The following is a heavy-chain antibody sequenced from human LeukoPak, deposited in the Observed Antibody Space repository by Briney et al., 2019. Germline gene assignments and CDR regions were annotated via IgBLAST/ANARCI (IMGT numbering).Heavy chain of an antibody. D-gene: IGHD5-12*01. Sequence: PSETLSLTCTVSGGSISSYYWSWIRQPAGKGLEWIGYIYYSGSTNYNPSLKSRVTISVDTSKNQFSLKLSSVTAADTAVYYCARVRGRRRDGYNYGNFDYWGQGTLVTVSS. CDR3: ARVRGRRRDGYNYGNFDY. J-gene: IGHJ4*02. CDR1: GGSISSYY. V-gene: IGHV4-59*01. CDR2: IYYSGST.